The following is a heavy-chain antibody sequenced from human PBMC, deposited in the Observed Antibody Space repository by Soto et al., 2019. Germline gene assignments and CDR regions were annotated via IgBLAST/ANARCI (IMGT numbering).Heavy chain of an antibody. CDR2: IYYTGST. J-gene: IGHJ4*02. CDR1: GGSISSGDYY. Sequence: SETLSLTCTVSGGSISSGDYYWSWIRQPPGQGLEWIGYIYYTGSTYYNPSLKSRVTISVDTSRNQFSLKLSSVTAADTAVYYCVRAVESYGSGNYRDYWGQGTLVTVSS. V-gene: IGHV4-30-4*01. CDR3: VRAVESYGSGNYRDY. D-gene: IGHD3-10*01.